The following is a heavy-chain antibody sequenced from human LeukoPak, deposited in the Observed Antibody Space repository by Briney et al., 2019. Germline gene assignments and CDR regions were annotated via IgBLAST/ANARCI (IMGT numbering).Heavy chain of an antibody. CDR2: IKQDGSEN. V-gene: IGHV3-7*01. D-gene: IGHD1-26*01. CDR3: ARAGSGRSPDWFDP. Sequence: GGSLRLSCAASEFTFSSYWMNWVRQAPGKGLEWVANIKQDGSENYYVDSVKGRFTISRDNAKNSLYLQMNSLRAEDTAVYYCARAGSGRSPDWFDPWGQGTLVTVSS. CDR1: EFTFSSYW. J-gene: IGHJ5*02.